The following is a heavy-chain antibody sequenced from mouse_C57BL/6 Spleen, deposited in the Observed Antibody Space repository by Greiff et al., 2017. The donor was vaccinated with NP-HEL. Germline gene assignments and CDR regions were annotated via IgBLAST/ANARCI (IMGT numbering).Heavy chain of an antibody. CDR2: IDPETGGT. J-gene: IGHJ2*01. D-gene: IGHD4-1*02. CDR3: TRPTGRDY. Sequence: VQLMESGAELVRPGASVTLSCKASGYTFTDYEMHWVKQTPVHGLEWIGAIDPETGGTAYNQKFKGKAILTADKSSSTAYMELRSLTSEDSAVYYCTRPTGRDYWGQGTTLTVSS. CDR1: GYTFTDYE. V-gene: IGHV1-15*01.